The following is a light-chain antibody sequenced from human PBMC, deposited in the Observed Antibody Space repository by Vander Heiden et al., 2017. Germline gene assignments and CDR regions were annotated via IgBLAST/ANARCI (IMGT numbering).Light chain of an antibody. V-gene: IGKV1-27*01. Sequence: DIQMTQSPSSLSASVGDSVTITCRASQGISNYLAWYQQKPGKVPKLLIYAASTVQSGVPSRFSGSGSGADFTLTISILQPEDVATYYCQKDNSAPFTFGHGTKVDIK. CDR1: QGISNY. CDR3: QKDNSAPFT. CDR2: AAS. J-gene: IGKJ3*01.